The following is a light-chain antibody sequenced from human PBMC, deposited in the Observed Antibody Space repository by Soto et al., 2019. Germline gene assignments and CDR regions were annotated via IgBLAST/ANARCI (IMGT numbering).Light chain of an antibody. CDR1: QSLVYSDGNIY. J-gene: IGKJ5*01. CDR2: KVP. CDR3: MQGTHWPPIT. Sequence: DVVLTQSPLSLPVTLGQPASISCRSTQSLVYSDGNIYLNWFQQRPGQSPRRLIYKVPNRDSGVPDRFSGSGSGTDFTLKISRVEAEDVGVYYGMQGTHWPPITFGQGTRLEIK. V-gene: IGKV2-30*01.